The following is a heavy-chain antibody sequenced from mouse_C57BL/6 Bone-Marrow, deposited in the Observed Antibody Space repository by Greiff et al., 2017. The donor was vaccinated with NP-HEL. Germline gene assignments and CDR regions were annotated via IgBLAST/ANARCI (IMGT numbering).Heavy chain of an antibody. J-gene: IGHJ4*01. CDR3: ARSGYYGSR. D-gene: IGHD1-1*01. Sequence: VQLQQSGPVLVKPGASVKMSCKASGYTFTDYYMNWVKQSHGKSLEWIGVINPYNGGTSYNQKFKGKATLTVDKSSSIAYMELNSLTSEDSAVYYCARSGYYGSRWGQGTSVTVSS. CDR1: GYTFTDYY. CDR2: INPYNGGT. V-gene: IGHV1-19*01.